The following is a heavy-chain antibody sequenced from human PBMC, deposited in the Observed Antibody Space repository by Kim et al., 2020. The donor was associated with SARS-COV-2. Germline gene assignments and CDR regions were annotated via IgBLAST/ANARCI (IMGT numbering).Heavy chain of an antibody. V-gene: IGHV3-74*01. Sequence: SYADSVKGRFTISGDNAKNTLYLQMNSLRADDTAVYYCTRAIIGTNTFDSWGQGILVTVSS. J-gene: IGHJ4*02. D-gene: IGHD1-7*01. CDR3: TRAIIGTNTFDS.